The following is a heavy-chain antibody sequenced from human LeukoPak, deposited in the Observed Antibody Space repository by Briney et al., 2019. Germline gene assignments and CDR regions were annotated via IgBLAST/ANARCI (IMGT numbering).Heavy chain of an antibody. CDR2: IYHSGST. J-gene: IGHJ4*02. D-gene: IGHD1-26*01. V-gene: IGHV4-38-2*02. Sequence: SETLSLTCTVSGYSISSGYYWGWIRQPPGKGLEWIGSIYHSGSTYYNPSLKSRVTISVDTSKNQFSLKPSSVTAADTAVYYCARSRSGSYGLDYWGQGTLVTVSS. CDR1: GYSISSGYY. CDR3: ARSRSGSYGLDY.